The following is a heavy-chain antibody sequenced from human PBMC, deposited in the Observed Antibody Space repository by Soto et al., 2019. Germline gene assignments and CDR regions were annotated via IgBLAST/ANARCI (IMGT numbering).Heavy chain of an antibody. CDR1: XGTFSSYA. J-gene: IGHJ6*02. CDR3: ARDQVITIFGVVILPGDMDV. CDR2: IIPIFGTA. V-gene: IGHV1-69*13. Sequence: SVKVSCKASXGTFSSYAIIWVRQAPGQGLEWMGGIIPIFGTANYAQKFQGRVTITADESTSTAYMELSSLRSEDTAVYYCARDQVITIFGVVILPGDMDVWGQGTTVTVSS. D-gene: IGHD3-3*01.